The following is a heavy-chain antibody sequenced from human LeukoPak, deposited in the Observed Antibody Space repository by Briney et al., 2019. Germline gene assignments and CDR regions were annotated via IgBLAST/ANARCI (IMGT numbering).Heavy chain of an antibody. V-gene: IGHV4-34*01. D-gene: IGHD2-2*02. CDR1: DGLFSGYY. Sequence: SETLSLTCAVYDGLFSGYYWSWIRQPPGMGLEWIGEVNHSGTTNYNPSLKSRVTISVDTSKSQSSLKLTSVTAADTAVYYCARVPDCSTTSCYTLGWLDPWGQGTLVTVSS. CDR3: ARVPDCSTTSCYTLGWLDP. J-gene: IGHJ5*02. CDR2: VNHSGTT.